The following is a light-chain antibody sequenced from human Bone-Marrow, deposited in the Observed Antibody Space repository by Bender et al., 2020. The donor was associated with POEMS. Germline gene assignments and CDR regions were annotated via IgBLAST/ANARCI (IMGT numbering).Light chain of an antibody. CDR2: DVN. V-gene: IGLV2-14*03. J-gene: IGLJ1*01. CDR1: SGDIGFYNF. Sequence: QSALTQPPSASGSPGQSITISCTGTSGDIGFYNFVSWYQQHPGKVPKLLIYDVNNRPSGVSDRFSGSKSGNTASLTISGLQADDEADYFCSSYTNTNTLVFGAGTQVIVL. CDR3: SSYTNTNTLV.